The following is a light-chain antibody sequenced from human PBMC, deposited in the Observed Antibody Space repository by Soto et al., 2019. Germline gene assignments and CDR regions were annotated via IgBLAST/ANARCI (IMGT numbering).Light chain of an antibody. J-gene: IGKJ2*01. CDR3: QQYYSSPPT. CDR1: QSVLYSSNNKNY. Sequence: DIVMTQSPDSLAVSLGERATINCKSSQSVLYSSNNKNYLAWYQQKPGQPPKLLIYWASTRESGVPDRVSGSGSGTDFALTISSLQDEDVAVYYCQQYYSSPPTFGQGTKLEIK. CDR2: WAS. V-gene: IGKV4-1*01.